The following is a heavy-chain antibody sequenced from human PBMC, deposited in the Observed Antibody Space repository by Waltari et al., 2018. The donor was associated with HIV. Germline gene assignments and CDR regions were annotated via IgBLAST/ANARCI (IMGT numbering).Heavy chain of an antibody. Sequence: QAQLQQWGRGLLKSSETLSLTCAVYNGSFSAYYWAWIRHSPGERLQWIGEVNHRGVTNYSPSLKSRLTLSVDPSKNQFSMKLSSVNASDAAVYYCARVDRGNWNYYFDSWGQGTPVAVSS. CDR3: ARVDRGNWNYYFDS. J-gene: IGHJ4*02. V-gene: IGHV4-34*02. CDR2: VNHRGVT. CDR1: NGSFSAYY. D-gene: IGHD1-7*01.